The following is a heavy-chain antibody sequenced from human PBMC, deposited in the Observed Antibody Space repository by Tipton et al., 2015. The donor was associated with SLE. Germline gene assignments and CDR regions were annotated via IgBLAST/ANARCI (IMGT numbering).Heavy chain of an antibody. CDR1: GGSISSSSYY. CDR3: ARGLGGSASAPTLFPLVS. V-gene: IGHV4-39*07. CDR2: IYYSGST. J-gene: IGHJ5*01. Sequence: TLSLTCTVSGGSISSSSYYWGWIRQPPGKGLEWIGSIYYSGSTYYNPSLKSRVTISVDTSKNQFSLKLSSVTAADTAVYYCARGLGGSASAPTLFPLVSW. D-gene: IGHD3-10*01.